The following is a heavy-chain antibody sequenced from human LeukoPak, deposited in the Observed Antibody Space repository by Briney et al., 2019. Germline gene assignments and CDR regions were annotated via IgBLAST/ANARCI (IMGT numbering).Heavy chain of an antibody. CDR3: ARRGPAADIDY. V-gene: IGHV5-51*01. Sequence: GESLKISCKASGYTFTSYWIGWVRQMPGKGLEWMGTIYPGDSDTRYSPSFQGQVTISADKSISTAYLQWSSLKASDTAMYYCARRGPAADIDYWGQGTLVTVSS. CDR2: IYPGDSDT. CDR1: GYTFTSYW. D-gene: IGHD2-2*01. J-gene: IGHJ4*02.